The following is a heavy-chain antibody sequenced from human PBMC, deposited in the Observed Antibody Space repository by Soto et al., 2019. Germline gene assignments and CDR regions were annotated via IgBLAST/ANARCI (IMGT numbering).Heavy chain of an antibody. CDR3: AKDVGWWLLSGMDV. CDR2: ISHDGNNK. CDR1: RFTFSSYG. V-gene: IGHV3-30*18. Sequence: QVQLVESGGGVVQPGRSLRLSCAASRFTFSSYGMHWVRQAPGKGLEWVAVISHDGNNKYYSDSVKGRFTISRDKTKNTLYLQMNSLRPEDTAVYYWAKDVGWWLLSGMDVWGQGTTVTVSS. D-gene: IGHD3-3*01. J-gene: IGHJ6*02.